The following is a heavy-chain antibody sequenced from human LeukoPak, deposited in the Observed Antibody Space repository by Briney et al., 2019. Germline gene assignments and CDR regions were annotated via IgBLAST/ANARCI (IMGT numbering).Heavy chain of an antibody. CDR1: GYTFTSYG. V-gene: IGHV1-18*01. CDR2: ISAYNGIT. J-gene: IGHJ4*02. D-gene: IGHD5-24*01. Sequence: ASVKVSCKASGYTFTSYGISWVRQAPGQGLEWMGWISAYNGITNYAQKLQGRVTMTTDTSTSTAYMELRSLRSDDTAVYYCARDSRRVATTTQYFDYWGQGTLVTVSS. CDR3: ARDSRRVATTTQYFDY.